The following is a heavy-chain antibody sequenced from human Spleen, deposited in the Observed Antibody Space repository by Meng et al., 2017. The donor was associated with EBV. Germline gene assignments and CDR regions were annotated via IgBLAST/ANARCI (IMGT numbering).Heavy chain of an antibody. CDR2: ITSSGNPI. CDR1: GFTFSDFY. D-gene: IGHD4-17*01. V-gene: IGHV3-11*01. CDR3: ATYRDYVLDY. Sequence: QVELVGSGGGLVKPGGSLRLSCAASGFTFSDFYMSWIRQAPGKGLELFSYITSSGNPIYYADSVKGRFIISRDNAKNSLYLQMNSLRAEDAAVYYCATYRDYVLDYWGQGTLVTVSS. J-gene: IGHJ4*02.